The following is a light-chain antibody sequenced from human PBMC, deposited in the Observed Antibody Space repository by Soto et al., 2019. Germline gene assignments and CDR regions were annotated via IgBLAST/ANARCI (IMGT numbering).Light chain of an antibody. CDR2: EVN. V-gene: IGLV2-23*02. Sequence: QSVLTQPASVSGTPGQSITISCTGTNSDVGKYDFVSWYQHYPDKAPKFIIYEVNKRPSGVSHRFSGSKSGSTASLTISGLQADDEAHYYCCSYTSSETVVFGGGTKVTVL. CDR1: NSDVGKYDF. J-gene: IGLJ3*02. CDR3: CSYTSSETVV.